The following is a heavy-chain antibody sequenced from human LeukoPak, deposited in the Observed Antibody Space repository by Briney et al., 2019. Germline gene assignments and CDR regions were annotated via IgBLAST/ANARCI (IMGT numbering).Heavy chain of an antibody. V-gene: IGHV3-66*01. Sequence: GGSLRLSCAASGFTVSSNYMSWVREAPGKGLEWVLVIYSGGSTYYADSVKGRFTISRDNSKNTLYLQMNSLRAEDTAVYYCARDSSGCFDYWGQGTLVTVSS. D-gene: IGHD6-19*01. CDR2: IYSGGST. CDR3: ARDSSGCFDY. J-gene: IGHJ4*02. CDR1: GFTVSSNY.